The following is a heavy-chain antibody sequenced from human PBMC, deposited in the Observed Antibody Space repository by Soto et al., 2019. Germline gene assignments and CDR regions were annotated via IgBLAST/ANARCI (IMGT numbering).Heavy chain of an antibody. CDR3: AKDHYDILTGPMDV. D-gene: IGHD3-9*01. Sequence: EVQLVESGGGLVQPGRSLRLSCAASGFTFDDYAIHWVRQAPGKGLELVSGINWNSRSIGYADSVTGRFTISRDNAENSLYLQMNSLRVEDTALYYCAKDHYDILTGPMDVWGKGTTVTVSS. CDR1: GFTFDDYA. V-gene: IGHV3-9*01. J-gene: IGHJ6*03. CDR2: INWNSRSI.